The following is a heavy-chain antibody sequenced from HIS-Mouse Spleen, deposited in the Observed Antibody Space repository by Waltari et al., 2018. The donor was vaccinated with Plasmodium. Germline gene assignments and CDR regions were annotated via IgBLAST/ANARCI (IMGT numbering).Heavy chain of an antibody. CDR3: ARGVGYCSGGSCDHYFDY. CDR1: GGSFSGSY. V-gene: IGHV4-34*01. CDR2: INHSGST. J-gene: IGHJ4*02. Sequence: QVQLQQWGAGLLKPSETLSLTCAVYGGSFSGSYWSWIRQPPGKGLEWIGEINHSGSTNYNPSLKSRVTISVDTSKNQFSLKLSSVTAADTAVYYCARGVGYCSGGSCDHYFDYWGQGTLVTVSS. D-gene: IGHD2-15*01.